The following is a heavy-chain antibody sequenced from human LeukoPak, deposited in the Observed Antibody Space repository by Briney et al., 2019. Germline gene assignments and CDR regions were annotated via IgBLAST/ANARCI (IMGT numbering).Heavy chain of an antibody. D-gene: IGHD5-18*01. CDR1: GFTFSSYW. J-gene: IGHJ4*02. CDR2: IKQDGSEK. V-gene: IGHV3-7*01. Sequence: GGSLRLSCAASGFTFSSYWMSWVRQAPGKGLEWVANIKQDGSEKYYVDSVKGRFTISRDNAKNSLNLQMNSLRAEDTAVYYCARRYGPLFQYYFDYWGQGTLVTVSS. CDR3: ARRYGPLFQYYFDY.